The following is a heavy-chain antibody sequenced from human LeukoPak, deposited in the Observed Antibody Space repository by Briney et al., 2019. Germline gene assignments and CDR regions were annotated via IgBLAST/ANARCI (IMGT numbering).Heavy chain of an antibody. V-gene: IGHV4-59*08. J-gene: IGHJ4*02. D-gene: IGHD6-13*01. Sequence: NPSETLSLTCTVSGASIRSYYWSWIRQPPGKGLEWIGYIDYSGSTNYSPSLKSRVTISVDTSKNQFSLQLSSVTAADTAVYYCARHALGSLAAAGDNNFNYWGQGTLVTVSS. CDR2: IDYSGST. CDR1: GASIRSYY. CDR3: ARHALGSLAAAGDNNFNY.